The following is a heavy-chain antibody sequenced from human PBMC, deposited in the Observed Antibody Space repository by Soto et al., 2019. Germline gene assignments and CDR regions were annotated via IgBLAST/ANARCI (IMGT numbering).Heavy chain of an antibody. CDR2: VSHDGRNT. J-gene: IGHJ4*02. V-gene: IGHV3-30*18. D-gene: IGHD6-19*01. CDR1: GFPFSDYA. CDR3: AKGGRQWLVTSDFNY. Sequence: VQLVESGGGVVQPGRSLRLSCAASGFPFSDYALTWARRAQGKGLEWVAVVSHDGRNTHYADSVKGRFTISRDSSKNTVSLEMTSLRAEDTAVYYCAKGGRQWLVTSDFNYWGQGALVTVSS.